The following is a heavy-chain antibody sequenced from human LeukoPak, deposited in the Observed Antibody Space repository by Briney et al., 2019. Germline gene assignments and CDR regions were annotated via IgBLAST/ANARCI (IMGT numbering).Heavy chain of an antibody. V-gene: IGHV4-39*07. J-gene: IGHJ4*02. CDR1: GGSISSSSYY. Sequence: SETLSLTCTVSGGSISSSSYYWGWIRQPPGKGLEWIGSIYYSGSTYYNPSLKSRVTISVDTSKNQLSLKLSSVTAADTAVYYCARDQGGTIAAAGNNFDYWGQGTLVTVSS. CDR2: IYYSGST. CDR3: ARDQGGTIAAAGNNFDY. D-gene: IGHD6-13*01.